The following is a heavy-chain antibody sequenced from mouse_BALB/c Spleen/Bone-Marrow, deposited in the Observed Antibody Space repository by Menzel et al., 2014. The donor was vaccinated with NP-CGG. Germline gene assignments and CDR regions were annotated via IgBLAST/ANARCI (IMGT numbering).Heavy chain of an antibody. D-gene: IGHD2-10*02. J-gene: IGHJ2*01. Sequence: EVMLVESGGGLVQPGGSRKLSCAASGFTFSSFGVHWVRQAPEKGLEWVAYISSGSSTICYADSVKGRFTISRDNPKNTLCLQMTSLRSEDTAMYYCARGKYGYDYWGQGTTLTVSS. CDR2: ISSGSSTI. CDR1: GFTFSSFG. V-gene: IGHV5-17*02. CDR3: ARGKYGYDY.